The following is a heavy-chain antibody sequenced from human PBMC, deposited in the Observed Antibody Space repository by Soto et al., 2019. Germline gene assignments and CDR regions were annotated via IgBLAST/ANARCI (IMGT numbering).Heavy chain of an antibody. CDR3: ARQKENRIRQWLVYDAFDI. CDR1: GGSIISYD. V-gene: IGHV4-59*08. D-gene: IGHD6-19*01. CDR2: IYYSGST. J-gene: IGHJ3*02. Sequence: SVPLCVPCSVAGGSIISYDGRWILQNTGKGLEWIGYIYYSGSTNYNPSLKSRVTISVDTSKNQFSLKLSSVTAADTAVYYCARQKENRIRQWLVYDAFDIWGQGTMVTVSS.